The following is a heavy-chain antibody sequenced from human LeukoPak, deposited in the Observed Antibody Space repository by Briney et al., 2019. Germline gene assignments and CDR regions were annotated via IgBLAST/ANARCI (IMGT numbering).Heavy chain of an antibody. CDR3: AKEGDFWSGYPH. CDR2: ISGSGGST. V-gene: IGHV3-23*01. Sequence: GGSLRLSCAASGFAVSSNHMNWVRQAPGKGLEWVSVISGSGGSTYYADSVKGRFTISRDNSKNTLYLQMNSLRAEDTAVYYCAKEGDFWSGYPHWGQGTLVTVSS. J-gene: IGHJ4*02. D-gene: IGHD3-3*01. CDR1: GFAVSSNH.